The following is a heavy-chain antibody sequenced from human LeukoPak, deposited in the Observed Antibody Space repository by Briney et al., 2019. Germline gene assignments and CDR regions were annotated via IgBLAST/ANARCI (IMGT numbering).Heavy chain of an antibody. Sequence: PGGSLRLSCAASGFSFNTYAMSWVRQAPGKGLEWVSAISNTGGSTYYADSVKGRFTISRDKSKNTLSLQMNSLRAEDTAVYYCALQVGYCSSGSCYFTYWGQGTLVTVSS. CDR3: ALQVGYCSSGSCYFTY. V-gene: IGHV3-23*01. J-gene: IGHJ1*01. CDR2: ISNTGGST. D-gene: IGHD2-15*01. CDR1: GFSFNTYA.